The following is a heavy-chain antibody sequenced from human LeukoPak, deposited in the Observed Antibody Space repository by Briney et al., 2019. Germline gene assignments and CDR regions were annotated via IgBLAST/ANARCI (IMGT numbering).Heavy chain of an antibody. CDR3: ARDFAFHFDY. J-gene: IGHJ4*02. Sequence: PGGSLRLSCAASGFTFSSYAMSWVRQAPGKGLEWVSAISGSGGSTYYADSVKGRFTISRDNAKNSLYLQMNSLRAEDTAVYYCARDFAFHFDYWGQGTLVTVSS. D-gene: IGHD3-16*01. V-gene: IGHV3-23*01. CDR2: ISGSGGST. CDR1: GFTFSSYA.